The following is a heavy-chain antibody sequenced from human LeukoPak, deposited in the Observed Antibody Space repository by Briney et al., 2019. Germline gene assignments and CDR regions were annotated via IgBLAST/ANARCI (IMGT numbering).Heavy chain of an antibody. J-gene: IGHJ4*02. CDR3: AKEGSGSSLEY. CDR1: GYTFSSCA. D-gene: IGHD6-6*01. CDR2: IDTKTGNP. Sequence: ASVKVSCKASGYTFSSCAINWVRQAPGQGLEYMGWIDTKTGNPTYAQGFAGRFVFSLDTSVSTTYLQISSLKVEDTAMYYCAKEGSGSSLEYWGQGTLVAVSS. V-gene: IGHV7-4-1*02.